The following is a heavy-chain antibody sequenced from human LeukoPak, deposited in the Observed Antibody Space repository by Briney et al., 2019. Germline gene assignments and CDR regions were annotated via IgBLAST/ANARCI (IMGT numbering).Heavy chain of an antibody. CDR1: GFTFSSCP. D-gene: IGHD6-6*01. Sequence: GGSLRLSCAASGFTFSSCPMHWVRQAPGKGLEWVAAISSDGNNKYYAGSVKGRFTISRDNSKNTLYLQMNSLRAEDTAVYYCARDSLVFDYWGQGTLVTVSS. J-gene: IGHJ4*02. CDR3: ARDSLVFDY. CDR2: ISSDGNNK. V-gene: IGHV3-30-3*01.